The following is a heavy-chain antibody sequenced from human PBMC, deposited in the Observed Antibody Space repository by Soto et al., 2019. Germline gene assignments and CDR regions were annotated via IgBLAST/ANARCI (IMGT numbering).Heavy chain of an antibody. CDR3: ARDSSRYSSSWYGGYWFDP. CDR2: IIPIFGTA. CDR1: GGTFSSYA. Sequence: ASVKVSCKASGGTFSSYAISWVRQAPGQGLEWMGGIIPIFGTANYAQKFQGRVTITADKSTSTAYMELSSLRSEDTAVYYCARDSSRYSSSWYGGYWFDPWGQGTLVTVSS. J-gene: IGHJ5*02. V-gene: IGHV1-69*06. D-gene: IGHD6-13*01.